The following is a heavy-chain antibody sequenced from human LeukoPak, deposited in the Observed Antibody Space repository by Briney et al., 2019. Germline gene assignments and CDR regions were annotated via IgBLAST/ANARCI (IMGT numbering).Heavy chain of an antibody. CDR1: GGSISSYY. J-gene: IGHJ4*02. D-gene: IGHD5-24*01. CDR3: ARRGDGYNYPHFDY. Sequence: SETLSLTCTVSGGSISSYYWSWIRQPPGKGLEWIGHIYYSGSTNYNPSLKSRVTISVDTSKNQFSLKLSSVTAADTAVYYCARRGDGYNYPHFDYWGQGTLVTVSS. V-gene: IGHV4-59*08. CDR2: IYYSGST.